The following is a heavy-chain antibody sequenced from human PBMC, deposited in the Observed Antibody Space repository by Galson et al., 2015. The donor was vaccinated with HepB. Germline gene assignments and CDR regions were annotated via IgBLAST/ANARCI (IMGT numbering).Heavy chain of an antibody. CDR2: IYYSGST. Sequence: TLSLTCTVSGGSISSGGYYWSWIRQHPGTGLEWIGYIYYSGSTYYNPSLKSRVTISVDTSKNQFSLKLSSVTAADTAVYYCARDHDAGATDYWGQGTLVTVSS. D-gene: IGHD1-26*01. J-gene: IGHJ4*02. CDR1: GGSISSGGYY. V-gene: IGHV4-31*03. CDR3: ARDHDAGATDY.